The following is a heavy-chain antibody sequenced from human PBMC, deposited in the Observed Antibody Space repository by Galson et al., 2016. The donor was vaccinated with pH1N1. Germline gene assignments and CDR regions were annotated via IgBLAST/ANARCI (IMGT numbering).Heavy chain of an antibody. J-gene: IGHJ4*02. CDR3: ARGRRSTVTNNYFDY. D-gene: IGHD4-17*01. CDR2: IYNSGST. V-gene: IGHV4-31*03. CDR1: GGSIRSGGYY. Sequence: TLSLTCPVSGGSIRSGGYYWSWIRQHPGKGLEWIGYIYNSGSTYSNPSLQGRVTISVDTSKNQLALKLSSVTAADTAVYYCARGRRSTVTNNYFDYWGQGTLVTVSS.